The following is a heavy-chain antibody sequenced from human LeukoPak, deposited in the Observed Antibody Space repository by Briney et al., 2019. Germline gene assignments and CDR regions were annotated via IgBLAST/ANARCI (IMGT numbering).Heavy chain of an antibody. J-gene: IGHJ4*02. CDR3: ARARRGVLGY. CDR2: ISFDGTHK. Sequence: GGSLRLSCAASGFTFGPYSLHRVRQAPGQGVEWVAVISFDGTHKYYADSVKGRFTISRDNSENTLYVEMNSLRAEDTAVYYCARARRGVLGYWGQGTLVTVSS. D-gene: IGHD3-10*01. V-gene: IGHV3-30*01. CDR1: GFTFGPYS.